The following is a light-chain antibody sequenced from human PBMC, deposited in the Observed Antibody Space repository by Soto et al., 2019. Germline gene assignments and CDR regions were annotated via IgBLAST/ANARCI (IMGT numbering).Light chain of an antibody. CDR3: QQSTGFTLK. CDR2: AAS. J-gene: IGKJ4*02. V-gene: IGKV1-12*01. Sequence: DIQMTQSLSYVSASVGDRVTITCRASQGIISWLAWYQQKPGKAPKLLIYAASSLQSGVPSRFSGSGSGTDFTLTISSLQPEDFATHHCQQSTGFTLKSCRVTKVDIK. CDR1: QGIISW.